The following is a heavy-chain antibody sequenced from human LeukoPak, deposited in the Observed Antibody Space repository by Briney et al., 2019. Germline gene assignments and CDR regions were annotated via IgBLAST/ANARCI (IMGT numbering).Heavy chain of an antibody. CDR2: IIPIFGTA. J-gene: IGHJ6*03. Sequence: ASVKVSCKASGGTFSSYAISWVRQAPGQGLEWMGGIIPIFGTANYAQKFQGRVTITADKSTSTAYMEPSSLRSEDTAVYYCARDGKSIAARQVYYYMDVWGKGTTVTVSS. D-gene: IGHD6-6*01. V-gene: IGHV1-69*06. CDR1: GGTFSSYA. CDR3: ARDGKSIAARQVYYYMDV.